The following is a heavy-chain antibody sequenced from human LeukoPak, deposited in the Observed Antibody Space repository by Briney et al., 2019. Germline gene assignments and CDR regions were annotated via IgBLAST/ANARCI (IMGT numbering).Heavy chain of an antibody. D-gene: IGHD3-3*01. V-gene: IGHV3-21*01. CDR2: ISTSSSYI. CDR3: ARGGVLYYYYIGV. J-gene: IGHJ6*03. Sequence: GGSLRLSCAASGFPFSSYSMNWVRQAPGKGLEWVSSISTSSSYIYYADSVKGRFTISRDNARNSLYLEMNSLRAEDTAVYYCARGGVLYYYYIGVWGKGTTVTISS. CDR1: GFPFSSYS.